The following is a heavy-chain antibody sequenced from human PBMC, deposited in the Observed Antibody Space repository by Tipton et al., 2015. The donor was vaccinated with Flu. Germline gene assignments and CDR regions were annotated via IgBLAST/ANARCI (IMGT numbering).Heavy chain of an antibody. V-gene: IGHV4-34*01. D-gene: IGHD6-13*01. J-gene: IGHJ5*02. CDR1: GGSFSGYY. CDR3: ARRDYSNYVSEPKNWFDP. CDR2: ITHRGGP. Sequence: TLSLTCAVYGGSFSGYYWSWIRQSPGKGLEWIGEITHRGGPNYNPSLKSRVTILVDTSKNQFSLRLTSVTATDTAVYYCARRDYSNYVSEPKNWFDPWGQGTLVTVSS.